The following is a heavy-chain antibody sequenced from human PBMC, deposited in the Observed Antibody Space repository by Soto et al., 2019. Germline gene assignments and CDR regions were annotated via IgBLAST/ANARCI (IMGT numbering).Heavy chain of an antibody. CDR3: ASTGTYY. CDR1: GFTFSSYG. J-gene: IGHJ4*02. Sequence: GGSLRLSCAASGFTFSSYGMHWVRQAPGKGLEWVAVISYDGSNKYYADSVKGRFTISRDNSKNTLYLQMNSLRAEDTAVYYCASTGTYYWGQGTLVTVSS. V-gene: IGHV3-30*03. D-gene: IGHD1-1*01. CDR2: ISYDGSNK.